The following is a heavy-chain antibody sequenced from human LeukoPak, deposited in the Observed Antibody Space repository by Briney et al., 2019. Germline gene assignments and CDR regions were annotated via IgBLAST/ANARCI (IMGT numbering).Heavy chain of an antibody. CDR2: INPSGGST. V-gene: IGHV1-46*01. D-gene: IGHD6-13*01. Sequence: ASVKVSCKASGYTFTGYYMHWVRQAPGQGPEWMGIINPSGGSTSYAQKFQGRVTMTRDTSTSTVYMELSSLRSEDTAVYYCARVTLSAAAGLSFDYWGQGTLVTVSS. CDR1: GYTFTGYY. J-gene: IGHJ4*02. CDR3: ARVTLSAAAGLSFDY.